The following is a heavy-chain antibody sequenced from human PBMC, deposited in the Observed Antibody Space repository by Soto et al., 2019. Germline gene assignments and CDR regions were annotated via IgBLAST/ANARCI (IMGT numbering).Heavy chain of an antibody. CDR3: ARLGSSGWYQGSYFDY. J-gene: IGHJ4*02. CDR2: IRYRGST. CDR1: GGSITRNNHY. Sequence: QLQLQESGPGLVKPSETLSLTCIVSGGSITRNNHYWGWIRQSPGKGLEWIGSIRYRGSTNYNPSPRSRVTVSVETSKNQFSLKMSSVTAADTALYYCARLGSSGWYQGSYFDYWGQGTLVTVSS. V-gene: IGHV4-39*01. D-gene: IGHD6-19*01.